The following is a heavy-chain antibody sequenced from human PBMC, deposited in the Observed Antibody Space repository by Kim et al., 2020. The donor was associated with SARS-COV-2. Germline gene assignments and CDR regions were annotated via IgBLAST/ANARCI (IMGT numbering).Heavy chain of an antibody. V-gene: IGHV4-34*01. D-gene: IGHD6-19*01. J-gene: IGHJ4*02. CDR3: ARRREGSGWYISRFDY. CDR2: INHSGST. Sequence: SETLSLTCAVYGGSFSGYYWSWIRQPPGKGLEWIGEINHSGSTNYNPSLKSRVTISVDTSKNQFSLKLSSVTAADTAVYYCARRREGSGWYISRFDYWGQGTLVTVSS. CDR1: GGSFSGYY.